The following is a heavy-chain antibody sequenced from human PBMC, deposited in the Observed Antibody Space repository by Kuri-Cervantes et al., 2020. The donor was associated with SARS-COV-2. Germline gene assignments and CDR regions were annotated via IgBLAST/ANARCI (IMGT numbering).Heavy chain of an antibody. J-gene: IGHJ4*02. D-gene: IGHD3-9*01. CDR1: GFTFSSYA. CDR2: ISGSGGST. Sequence: GESLKISCAASGFTFSSYAMSWVRQAPGKGLEWVSAISGSGGSTYYADSVKGRFSISRDNSKNTLYLQMNSLRAEDTAVYYCAKGIDDTGYYPFDYWGQGNQVTVSS. V-gene: IGHV3-23*01. CDR3: AKGIDDTGYYPFDY.